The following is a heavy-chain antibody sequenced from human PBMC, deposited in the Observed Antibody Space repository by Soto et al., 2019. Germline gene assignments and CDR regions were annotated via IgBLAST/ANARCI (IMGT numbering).Heavy chain of an antibody. Sequence: XGSLRLSCAASGFTFSSYGLHWVRQAPGKGLEWVAVIWYDGSNKYYADSVKGRFTISRDNSKNTLYLQMKSLRAEDTAVYYCARGYSNYYYYGMDVWGQGTTVTVSS. J-gene: IGHJ6*02. D-gene: IGHD4-4*01. V-gene: IGHV3-33*01. CDR3: ARGYSNYYYYGMDV. CDR1: GFTFSSYG. CDR2: IWYDGSNK.